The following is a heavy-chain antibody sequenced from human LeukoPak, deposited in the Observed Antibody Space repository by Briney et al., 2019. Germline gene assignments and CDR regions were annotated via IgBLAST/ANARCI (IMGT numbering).Heavy chain of an antibody. CDR1: GYTFTGYY. CDR2: INPNSGGT. Sequence: ASVTVSCKASGYTFTGYYMHWVRQAPGQGLEWMGWINPNSGGTNYAQKFRGRVTMTRDTSISTAYMELSRLRSDDTAVYYCARPWGDDDYWGQGTLVTVSS. J-gene: IGHJ4*02. V-gene: IGHV1-2*02. D-gene: IGHD2-21*02. CDR3: ARPWGDDDY.